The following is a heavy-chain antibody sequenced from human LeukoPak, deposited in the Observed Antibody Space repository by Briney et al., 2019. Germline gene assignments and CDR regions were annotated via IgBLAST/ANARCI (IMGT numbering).Heavy chain of an antibody. CDR3: ARDGGTRLGFDP. CDR2: VSPGGST. J-gene: IGHJ5*02. V-gene: IGHV4-34*01. Sequence: SETLSLTCTVSGGSISSYYWSWIRQPPGKGLEWIGEVSPGGSTRYNPSLRSRVTISLDTSRRRFSLRLSSVTAADTGVYYCARDGGTRLGFDPWGQGTLVTVSS. D-gene: IGHD3-16*01. CDR1: GGSISSYY.